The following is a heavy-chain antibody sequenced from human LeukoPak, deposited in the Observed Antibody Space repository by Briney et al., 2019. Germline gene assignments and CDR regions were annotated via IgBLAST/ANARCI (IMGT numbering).Heavy chain of an antibody. D-gene: IGHD4-23*01. CDR2: IRYDGSNE. CDR1: GFTFSSYG. Sequence: GGSLRLPCAASGFTFSSYGMHWVRQAPGKGLEWVSFIRYDGSNEYYADSVRGRFTISRDNSKNTLYLQMNSLRAEDTAVYYCARDTSYTVVTPWDWFDPWGQGTLVTVSS. J-gene: IGHJ5*02. V-gene: IGHV3-30*02. CDR3: ARDTSYTVVTPWDWFDP.